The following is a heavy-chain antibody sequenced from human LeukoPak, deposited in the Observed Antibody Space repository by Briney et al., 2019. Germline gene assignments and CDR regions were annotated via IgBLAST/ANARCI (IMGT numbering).Heavy chain of an antibody. CDR3: VKNSGWYCLDY. J-gene: IGHJ4*02. D-gene: IGHD6-13*01. V-gene: IGHV3-7*03. CDR2: INGDGSHS. CDR1: GFSFSNYW. Sequence: PGGSLRLSCAASGFSFSNYWMTWVRQAPGKGLERVADINGDGSHSYCVDSVKGRFTLSRDNAKNLLFLQMNSLRAEDTAVYYCVKNSGWYCLDYWGQGTLVTVSS.